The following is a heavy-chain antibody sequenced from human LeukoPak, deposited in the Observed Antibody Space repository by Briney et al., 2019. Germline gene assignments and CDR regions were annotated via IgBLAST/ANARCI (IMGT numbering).Heavy chain of an antibody. V-gene: IGHV4-39*01. CDR2: IYYTGST. J-gene: IGHJ3*02. Sequence: SETLSLTCSVSGGSITSSGFFWGWIRQPPGKGLKWIGSIYYTGSTHYNPSLKSRVSISVDTSKNQFSLRLNSVTAADTAVYYCARLLDYGGNSVAFDIWGQGTMVTVSS. CDR3: ARLLDYGGNSVAFDI. CDR1: GGSITSSGFF. D-gene: IGHD4-23*01.